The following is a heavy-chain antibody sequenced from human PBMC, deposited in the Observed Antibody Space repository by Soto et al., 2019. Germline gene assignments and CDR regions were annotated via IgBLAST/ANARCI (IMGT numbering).Heavy chain of an antibody. J-gene: IGHJ6*02. CDR3: ERENYYYAMDV. V-gene: IGHV3-66*01. CDR2: IRGGGNT. Sequence: PGGSLRLSCAASGFTVSTDWMYWVRQAPGKGLEWVSVIRGGGNTYYADSVEGRFTISRDNSENTVYLQMNSLRAEDTAVYYCERENYYYAMDVWGQGTTVTVSS. CDR1: GFTVSTDW.